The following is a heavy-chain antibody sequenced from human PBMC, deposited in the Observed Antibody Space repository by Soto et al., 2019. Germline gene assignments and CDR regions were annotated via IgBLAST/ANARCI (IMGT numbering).Heavy chain of an antibody. CDR1: GFTFRTYS. CDR3: ARDQVGPLYYYYYGMDV. CDR2: ISSSSTYI. J-gene: IGHJ6*02. Sequence: GGSLRLSCAASGFTFRTYSMNWVRQAPGKGLEWVSSISSSSTYIYYADSVKGRFTISRDNAKNSLYMQMTSLRAEDTAVYYCARDQVGPLYYYYYGMDVWGQGTTVTVSS. D-gene: IGHD1-26*01. V-gene: IGHV3-21*01.